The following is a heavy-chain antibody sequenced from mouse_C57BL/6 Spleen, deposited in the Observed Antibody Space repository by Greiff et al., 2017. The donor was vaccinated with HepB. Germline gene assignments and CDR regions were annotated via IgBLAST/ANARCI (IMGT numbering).Heavy chain of an antibody. D-gene: IGHD1-1*01. Sequence: VQLQQSGTELVKPGASVKLSCKASGYTFTSYWMHWVKQRPGQGLEWIGNINPSNGGTNYNEKFKSKATLTVDKSSSTAYMQLSSLTAEDSAVYYCARGYYGSSYSWFAYWGQGTLVTVSA. CDR3: ARGYYGSSYSWFAY. J-gene: IGHJ3*01. V-gene: IGHV1-53*01. CDR1: GYTFTSYW. CDR2: INPSNGGT.